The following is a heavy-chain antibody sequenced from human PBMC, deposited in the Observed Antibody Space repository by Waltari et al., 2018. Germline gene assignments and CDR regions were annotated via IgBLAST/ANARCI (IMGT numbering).Heavy chain of an antibody. J-gene: IGHJ4*02. Sequence: QVQLVQSGAEVKKPGSSVKVSCKASGGTFSSYAISWVRQAPGHGLEWMGGIIPIFGTANYAQKFQGRVTITADESTSTAYMELSSLRSEDTAVYYCARGQRGSMIVVVTTGFDYWGQGTLVTVSS. CDR2: IIPIFGTA. CDR3: ARGQRGSMIVVVTTGFDY. V-gene: IGHV1-69*12. D-gene: IGHD3-22*01. CDR1: GGTFSSYA.